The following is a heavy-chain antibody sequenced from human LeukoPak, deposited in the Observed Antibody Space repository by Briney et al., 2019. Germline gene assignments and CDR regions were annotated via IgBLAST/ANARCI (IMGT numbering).Heavy chain of an antibody. J-gene: IGHJ6*03. Sequence: GGSLRLSCAASGFTFSSYEMNWVRQAPGKGLEWVSYISSSGSTIYYADSVKGRFTISRDNAKNSLYLQMNSLRAEDTAVYYCAREGVVVVAATPTFYYYYYMDVWGKGTTVTISS. CDR1: GFTFSSYE. D-gene: IGHD2-15*01. CDR3: AREGVVVVAATPTFYYYYYMDV. V-gene: IGHV3-48*03. CDR2: ISSSGSTI.